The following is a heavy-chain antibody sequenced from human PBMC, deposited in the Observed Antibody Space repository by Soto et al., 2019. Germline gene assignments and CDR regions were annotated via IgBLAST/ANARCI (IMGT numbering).Heavy chain of an antibody. D-gene: IGHD3-22*01. CDR1: GVSISTYY. J-gene: IGHJ4*02. CDR2: IYYSGST. Sequence: SETLSLTCTVSGVSISTYYWNWIRQPPGKGLEWIGYIYYSGSTNYNPSLKSRVTTSLDTSNNQFSLKLRSVTAADTALYYCAKDLYYYDSSGYYDYWGQGTLVTVSS. V-gene: IGHV4-59*01. CDR3: AKDLYYYDSSGYYDY.